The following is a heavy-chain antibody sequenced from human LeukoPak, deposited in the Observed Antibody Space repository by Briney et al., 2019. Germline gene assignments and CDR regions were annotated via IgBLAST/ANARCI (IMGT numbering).Heavy chain of an antibody. J-gene: IGHJ6*04. D-gene: IGHD3-10*01. CDR2: IYHSGST. V-gene: IGHV4-4*02. CDR3: ARSPPFSLLRGAFEMDV. CDR1: GGSISSSNW. Sequence: PSETLSLTCAVSGGSISSSNWWSWVRQPPGKGLEWIGEIYHSGSTNYNPSLKSRVTISVDKSKNQFSLKLSSVTAADTAVYYCARSPPFSLLRGAFEMDVWGKGTTVTISS.